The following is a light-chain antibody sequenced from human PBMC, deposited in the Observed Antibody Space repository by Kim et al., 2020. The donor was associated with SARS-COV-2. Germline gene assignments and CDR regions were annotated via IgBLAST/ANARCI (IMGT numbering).Light chain of an antibody. Sequence: SASVGDRVTITCRASRDISNYLNWYQQKPGKAPKLVIYDASNLETGVPSRFSGSGSGTDFTFTITSLQPEDVATYYCQQYADLPTFGPGTKVDIK. CDR3: QQYADLPT. J-gene: IGKJ3*01. CDR1: RDISNY. CDR2: DAS. V-gene: IGKV1-33*01.